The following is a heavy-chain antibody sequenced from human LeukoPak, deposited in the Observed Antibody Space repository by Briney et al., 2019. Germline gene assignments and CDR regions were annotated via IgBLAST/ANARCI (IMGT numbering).Heavy chain of an antibody. CDR1: GFTFSSYS. Sequence: GGSLRLSCAASGFTFSSYSMNWVRQAPGKGLEWVSYISSSSSTIYYADSVKGRFTISRDNAKNSLYLQMNSLRDEDTAVYYCARADSSGYYYRSGVDYWDQGTLVTVSS. CDR3: ARADSSGYYYRSGVDY. V-gene: IGHV3-48*02. J-gene: IGHJ4*02. D-gene: IGHD3-22*01. CDR2: ISSSSSTI.